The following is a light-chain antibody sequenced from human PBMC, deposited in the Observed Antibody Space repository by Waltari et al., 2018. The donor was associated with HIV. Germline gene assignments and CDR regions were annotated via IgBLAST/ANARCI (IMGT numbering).Light chain of an antibody. CDR3: SQATQSLYT. CDR1: QSLVHSDGNTY. CDR2: KIS. V-gene: IGKV2-24*01. J-gene: IGKJ2*01. Sequence: EIVMTQTPLSSPVTLGQPATISCRPSQSLVHSDGNTYLSWLNQRPGQPPILLIYKISKPVSGVPDRFSGSGAETDFTLKISRVEAEDVLVYYCSQATQSLYTFGQGTKLEIK.